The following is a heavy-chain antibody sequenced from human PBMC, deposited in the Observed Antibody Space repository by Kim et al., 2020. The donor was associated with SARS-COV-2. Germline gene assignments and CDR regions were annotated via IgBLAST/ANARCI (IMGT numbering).Heavy chain of an antibody. V-gene: IGHV1-69*04. CDR1: TGAFNSYA. D-gene: IGHD3-10*01. J-gene: IGHJ4*02. CDR3: AREARFGELFFDY. Sequence: VKVSCKPSTGAFNSYAVSWLRQAPGQGLEWMGRINPTLAISNSAQKFQGRVTFTADRSTSTVYMELSTLRFEDTAVYYCAREARFGELFFDYWGQGT. CDR2: INPTLAIS.